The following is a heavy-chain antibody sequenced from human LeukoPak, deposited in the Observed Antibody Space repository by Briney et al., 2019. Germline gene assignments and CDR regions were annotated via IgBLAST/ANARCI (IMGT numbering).Heavy chain of an antibody. CDR1: GFTVSSNY. Sequence: GGSLRLSCAASGFTVSSNYMSWVRQAPGKGLEWVSVIYSGGSTYYADSVKGRFTISRDNSKNTLYLQMNSLRAEDTAVYYCARGRKYYDFWSGYRPRGWFDPWGQGTLVTVSS. D-gene: IGHD3-3*01. CDR2: IYSGGST. CDR3: ARGRKYYDFWSGYRPRGWFDP. J-gene: IGHJ5*02. V-gene: IGHV3-66*01.